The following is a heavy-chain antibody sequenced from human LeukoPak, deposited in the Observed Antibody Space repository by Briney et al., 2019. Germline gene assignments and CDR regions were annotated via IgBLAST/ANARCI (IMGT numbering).Heavy chain of an antibody. Sequence: SETLSLTCTVSGDSISSSSYYWGWIRQPPRKGLEWIGDIYYSGNTYYNPSLKSRVTISVDTSKNQVSLKVTSVTAADTALYYCARRRTYDILTGYPQYYFDYWGQGALVTVSS. CDR1: GDSISSSSYY. V-gene: IGHV4-39*01. D-gene: IGHD3-9*01. CDR3: ARRRTYDILTGYPQYYFDY. J-gene: IGHJ4*02. CDR2: IYYSGNT.